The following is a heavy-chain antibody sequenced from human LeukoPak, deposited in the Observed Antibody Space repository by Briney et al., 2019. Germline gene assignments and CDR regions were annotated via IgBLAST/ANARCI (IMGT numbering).Heavy chain of an antibody. D-gene: IGHD2-15*01. CDR1: GFTFSNYW. Sequence: GGSLRLSCVASGFTFSNYWMSWVRQAPGKGLEWVANIKQDGSEKYYVDSVKGRVTISRDNAKNSLYLQMNSLRAEDTAVYYCVTAPTRTYSVYWGQGTLVTVSS. V-gene: IGHV3-7*01. CDR3: VTAPTRTYSVY. J-gene: IGHJ4*02. CDR2: IKQDGSEK.